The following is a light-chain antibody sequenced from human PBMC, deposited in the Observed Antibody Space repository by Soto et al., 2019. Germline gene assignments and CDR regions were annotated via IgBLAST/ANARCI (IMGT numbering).Light chain of an antibody. CDR1: SSNIGNNY. V-gene: IGLV1-51*02. J-gene: IGLJ1*01. Sequence: QSALTQPPSVSAAPGQKVTISCSGSSSNIGNNYVAWYQQLPGTAPKLLIYENNKRPSGIPDRFSGSKSGTSATLGITGLQTGDDADYYCGTWDSSLTTGPYVFGTGTKVTV. CDR3: GTWDSSLTTGPYV. CDR2: ENN.